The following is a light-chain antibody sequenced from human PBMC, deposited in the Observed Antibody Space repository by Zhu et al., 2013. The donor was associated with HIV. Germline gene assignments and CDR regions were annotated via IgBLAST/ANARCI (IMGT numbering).Light chain of an antibody. CDR3: QQCGNSPWT. Sequence: EIVLTQSPGTLSLSPGARATLSCTASQAISTNYLAWYQVKPGQPPRLLIFAASTRATGIPDRFSGSGSGTDFTLTITRLEPEDFAVYYCQQCGNSPWTFGQGTKVEIK. V-gene: IGKV3-20*01. CDR1: QAISTNY. CDR2: AAS. J-gene: IGKJ1*01.